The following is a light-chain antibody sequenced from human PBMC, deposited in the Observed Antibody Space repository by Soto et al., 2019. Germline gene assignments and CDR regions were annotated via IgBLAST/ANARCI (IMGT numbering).Light chain of an antibody. Sequence: EIVLTQSPGTLSLSPGERATLSCRASQSVSSSYLAWYQQKPGQAPRLLIYGASSRSTAIPDRFSASGSGTDFTLTIIRLEPEYCAVYYCQQYGHSPPFTFGPGTKVDIK. CDR1: QSVSSSY. CDR2: GAS. V-gene: IGKV3-20*01. CDR3: QQYGHSPPFT. J-gene: IGKJ3*01.